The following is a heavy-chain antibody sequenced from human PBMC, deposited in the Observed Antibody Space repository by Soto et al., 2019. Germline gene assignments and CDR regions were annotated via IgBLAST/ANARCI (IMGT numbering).Heavy chain of an antibody. CDR2: INPNSGGT. D-gene: IGHD3-10*01. V-gene: IGHV1-2*02. CDR3: ARDSYPSYPSSNWFDP. CDR1: GYTFTGYY. Sequence: ASVKVSCKASGYTFTGYYMHWVRQAPGQGLEWMGWINPNSGGTNYAQRFQGRVTMTRDTSISTAYMELSRLRSDDTAVYYCARDSYPSYPSSNWFDPWGQGTMVTVS. J-gene: IGHJ5*02.